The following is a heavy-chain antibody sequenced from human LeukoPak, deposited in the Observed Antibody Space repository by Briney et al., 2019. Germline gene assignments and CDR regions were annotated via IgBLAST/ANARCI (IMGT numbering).Heavy chain of an antibody. J-gene: IGHJ6*02. V-gene: IGHV4-59*01. CDR3: ARVEARHGNGMDV. CDR2: IYYSGST. Sequence: SETLSLTCTVSGGSISSYYWSWIRQPPGKGLEWIGYIYYSGSTNYNPSLKSRVTISVDTSKKQFSLKLSSVTAADTAVYYCARVEARHGNGMDVWGQGATVTVSS. CDR1: GGSISSYY. D-gene: IGHD6-6*01.